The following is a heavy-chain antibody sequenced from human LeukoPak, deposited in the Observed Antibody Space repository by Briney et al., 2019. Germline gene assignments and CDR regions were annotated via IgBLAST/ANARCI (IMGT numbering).Heavy chain of an antibody. D-gene: IGHD2-15*01. J-gene: IGHJ6*02. CDR2: INAGNGNT. V-gene: IGHV1-3*01. Sequence: ASVKVSCKASGYTFTSYAMHWVRRAPGQRLEWMGWINAGNGNTKYSQKFQGRVTITRDTSASTAYMELSSLRSEDTAVYYCARERPQYCSGGSCYYYYYGMDVWGQGTTVTVSS. CDR3: ARERPQYCSGGSCYYYYYGMDV. CDR1: GYTFTSYA.